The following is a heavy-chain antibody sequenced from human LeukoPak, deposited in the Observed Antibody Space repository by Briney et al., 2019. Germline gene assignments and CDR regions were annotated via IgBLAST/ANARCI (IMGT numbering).Heavy chain of an antibody. D-gene: IGHD1-26*01. Sequence: GESLKISCKGSGYTFTNYWIAWVRQKPGKGLEWMGIIYSGDSETRYNPSFQGQVTISADTSITTAYLQWRSLKASDTAMYYCARLKWALPTPYYFDFWGQGTLVTVSS. V-gene: IGHV5-51*01. CDR1: GYTFTNYW. CDR2: IYSGDSET. J-gene: IGHJ4*02. CDR3: ARLKWALPTPYYFDF.